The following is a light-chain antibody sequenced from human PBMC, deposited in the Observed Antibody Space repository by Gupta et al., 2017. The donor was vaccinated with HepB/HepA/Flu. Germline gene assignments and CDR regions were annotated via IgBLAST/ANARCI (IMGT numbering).Light chain of an antibody. CDR3: QHYGSSPLFS. V-gene: IGKV3-20*01. CDR1: QSVGTRY. J-gene: IGKJ3*01. Sequence: EVVLTQSPGTLSLSPGEKATLSCRASQSVGTRYLAWYQQKPGQAPRLLIHGTSTRAAGIPDRFSGSGSGTDFTLTISRLEPEALAVYFCQHYGSSPLFSFGPGTKVDIK. CDR2: GTS.